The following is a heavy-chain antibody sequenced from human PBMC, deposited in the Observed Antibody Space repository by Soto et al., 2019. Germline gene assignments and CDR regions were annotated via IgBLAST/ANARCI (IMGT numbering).Heavy chain of an antibody. CDR2: IVVGSGNT. J-gene: IGHJ4*02. D-gene: IGHD3-16*01. Sequence: SVKVSCKASGFTFTSSAVPWVLQARGQRVEWIGWIVVGSGNTNYAQKFQERVTITRDMSTSTAYMELSSLRAEDTAVYYCATTFGGVFYFDYWGQGTLVTVSS. V-gene: IGHV1-58*01. CDR3: ATTFGGVFYFDY. CDR1: GFTFTSSA.